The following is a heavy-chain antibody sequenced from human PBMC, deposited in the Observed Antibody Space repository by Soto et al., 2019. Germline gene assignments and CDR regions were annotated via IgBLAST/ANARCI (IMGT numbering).Heavy chain of an antibody. J-gene: IGHJ4*02. CDR2: IYHSGST. CDR1: GNSISTTNW. Sequence: QVELQESGPGLVKPSGTLSLTCVVSGNSISTTNWWSWVRQSPGKGLEWIGEIYHSGSTNYNPSLKSGVTLSVDKSKNQFSLKLSSVTAADTAVYYCARDVGYHYDGSPSGQFDFWGQGTLVTVSS. CDR3: ARDVGYHYDGSPSGQFDF. D-gene: IGHD3-22*01. V-gene: IGHV4-4*02.